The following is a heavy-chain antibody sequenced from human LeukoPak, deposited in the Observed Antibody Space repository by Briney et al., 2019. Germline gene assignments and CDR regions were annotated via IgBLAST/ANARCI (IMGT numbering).Heavy chain of an antibody. CDR1: GGSFSGHY. D-gene: IGHD3-10*01. J-gene: IGHJ6*02. CDR2: INHSGST. CDR3: ARSGSGSHTYYYYGMDV. Sequence: PSETLSLTCAVYGGSFSGHYWNWIRQPPGKGLEWIGEINHSGSTNYNPSLKSRVTISVDTSKNQFSLKLSSVTAADTAVYYCARSGSGSHTYYYYGMDVWGQGTTVTVSS. V-gene: IGHV4-34*01.